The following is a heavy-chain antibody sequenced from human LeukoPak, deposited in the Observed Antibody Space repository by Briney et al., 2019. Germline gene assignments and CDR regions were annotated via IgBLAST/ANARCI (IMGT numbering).Heavy chain of an antibody. CDR1: GYSFTSYW. Sequence: GESLKISCKGSGYSFTSYWIAWVRQMPGKGLEWVGIIYPGDSDTRYSPSFQGQVTISADKSISTAYLQWSSLKASDTAMYYCAGQDIVVVATTTRALDIWGQGTMVTVSS. D-gene: IGHD2-15*01. CDR2: IYPGDSDT. J-gene: IGHJ3*02. V-gene: IGHV5-51*01. CDR3: AGQDIVVVATTTRALDI.